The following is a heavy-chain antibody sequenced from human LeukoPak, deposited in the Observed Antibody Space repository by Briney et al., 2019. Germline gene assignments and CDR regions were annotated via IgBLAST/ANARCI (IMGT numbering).Heavy chain of an antibody. V-gene: IGHV4-61*02. D-gene: IGHD3-16*01. J-gene: IGHJ5*02. CDR3: ARAKGTAWGWFDP. CDR1: GGSISSGSYY. CDR2: IYTSGST. Sequence: PSQTLSLTCAVSGGSISSGSYYWSWIRQPAGKGLEWIGRIYTSGSTNYNPSLKSRVTISVDTSKNQFSLKLSSVTAADTAVYYCARAKGTAWGWFDPWGQGTLVTVSS.